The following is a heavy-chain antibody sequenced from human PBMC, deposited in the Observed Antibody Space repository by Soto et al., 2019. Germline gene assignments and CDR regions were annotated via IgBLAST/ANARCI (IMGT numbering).Heavy chain of an antibody. J-gene: IGHJ6*02. V-gene: IGHV1-69*13. D-gene: IGHD3-22*01. CDR2: IIPIFGTA. Sequence: GASVKVSCKASGGTFSSYAISWVRQAPGQGLEWMGGIIPIFGTANYAQKFQGRVTITADESTSTAYMELSSLRSEDTAVYYCARDRLLAVVVIRSYYYGMDVWGQGTTVTVSS. CDR1: GGTFSSYA. CDR3: ARDRLLAVVVIRSYYYGMDV.